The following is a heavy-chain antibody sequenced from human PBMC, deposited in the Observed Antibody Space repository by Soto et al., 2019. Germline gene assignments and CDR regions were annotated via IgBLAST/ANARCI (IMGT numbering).Heavy chain of an antibody. CDR1: GFTFSSYS. CDR3: ARTGITMARGVSTHFDY. J-gene: IGHJ4*02. Sequence: EVQLVESGGGLVQPGGSLRLSCAASGFTFSSYSMNWVRQAPGKGLEWVSYISSSSSTIYYADSVKGRFTISRDNAKNSLYLQMNSLRAEDTAVYYCARTGITMARGVSTHFDYWGQGTLVTVSS. D-gene: IGHD3-10*01. CDR2: ISSSSSTI. V-gene: IGHV3-48*01.